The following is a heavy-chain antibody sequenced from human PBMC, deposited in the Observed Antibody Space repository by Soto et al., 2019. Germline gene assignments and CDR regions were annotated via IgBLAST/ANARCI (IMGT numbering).Heavy chain of an antibody. CDR1: GFTFSTYS. CDR3: ARDQDGDSSIFDY. D-gene: IGHD2-21*01. V-gene: IGHV3-48*01. Sequence: EVQLVESGGGLVQPGGSLRLSCSASGFTFSTYSLNWVRQAPGKGLEWVSYITSHSTTIFYADSVKGRFTISRDNAKNSLYLQMNSQRAEDTAVYYCARDQDGDSSIFDYWGQGALVTVSS. J-gene: IGHJ4*02. CDR2: ITSHSTTI.